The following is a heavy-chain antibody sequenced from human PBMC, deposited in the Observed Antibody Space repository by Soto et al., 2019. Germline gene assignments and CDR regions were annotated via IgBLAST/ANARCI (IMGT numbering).Heavy chain of an antibody. CDR1: GGSFSGYY. CDR3: ARGGVWRAYSSSSKNWFDP. V-gene: IGHV4-34*01. CDR2: INHSGST. J-gene: IGHJ5*02. D-gene: IGHD6-6*01. Sequence: SETLSLTCAVYGGSFSGYYWSWIRQPPGKGLEWIGEINHSGSTNYNPSLKSRVTISVDTSKNQFSLKLSSVTAADTAVYYCARGGVWRAYSSSSKNWFDPWGQGTLVTVSS.